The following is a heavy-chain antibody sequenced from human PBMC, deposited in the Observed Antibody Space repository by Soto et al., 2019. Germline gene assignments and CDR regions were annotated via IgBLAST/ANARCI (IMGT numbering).Heavy chain of an antibody. CDR1: GFTFSSYG. D-gene: IGHD3-10*01. CDR3: ARVIYGSFDY. J-gene: IGHJ4*02. Sequence: QVQLVESGGGVVQPGRSLRLSCAASGFTFSSYGMHWVRQAPGKGLEWVAVIWYDGSNKYYADSVKGRFTISRDNSKNTLYLQMSSLRAEDTAVYYWARVIYGSFDYWGQGTLVTVSS. V-gene: IGHV3-33*01. CDR2: IWYDGSNK.